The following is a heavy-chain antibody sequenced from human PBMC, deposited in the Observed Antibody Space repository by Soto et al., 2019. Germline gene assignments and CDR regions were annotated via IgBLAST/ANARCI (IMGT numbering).Heavy chain of an antibody. J-gene: IGHJ4*02. CDR2: ISAYNGNT. CDR1: GYTFTSFG. CDR3: ARVPPDYYYGSGSYSSY. Sequence: QVQLVQSGAEVKKPGASVKVSCKASGYTFTSFGISWVRQAPGQGLEWMGWISAYNGNTNYAQKLQGRVTMTTDTSTSTAYMELRSLRSDDTAVYYCARVPPDYYYGSGSYSSYWGQGTLVTVSS. D-gene: IGHD3-10*01. V-gene: IGHV1-18*01.